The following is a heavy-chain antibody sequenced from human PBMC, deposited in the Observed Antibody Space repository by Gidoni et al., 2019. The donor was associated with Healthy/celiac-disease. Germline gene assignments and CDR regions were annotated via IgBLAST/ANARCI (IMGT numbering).Heavy chain of an antibody. CDR1: GFPFGSYA. J-gene: IGHJ6*04. CDR3: ARGGSSTFYYGMDV. Sequence: RLVESGGGVFKPGGSLRRSCAASGFPFGSYAMHGVRQAPGKGLEWVAVIAYDGSNKYYADSVKGRFTISRDNSKNTLYLQMNSLRAEDTAVYYCARGGSSTFYYGMDVWGKGTTVTVSS. D-gene: IGHD6-6*01. V-gene: IGHV3-30-3*01. CDR2: IAYDGSNK.